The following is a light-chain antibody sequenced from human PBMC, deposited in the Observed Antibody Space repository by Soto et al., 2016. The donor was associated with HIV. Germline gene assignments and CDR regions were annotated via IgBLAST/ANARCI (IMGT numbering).Light chain of an antibody. CDR1: NIGSNS. Sequence: SYELTQPPSVSVAPGKTARITCGGNNIGSNSVHWYQQKTGQAPVLVVYDDSDRPSGIPERFSGSNSRNTATLTISRVAAGDEADYYCQVWDSSSDHVVFGGGTKLTVL. J-gene: IGLJ2*01. CDR2: DDS. V-gene: IGLV3-21*03. CDR3: QVWDSSSDHVV.